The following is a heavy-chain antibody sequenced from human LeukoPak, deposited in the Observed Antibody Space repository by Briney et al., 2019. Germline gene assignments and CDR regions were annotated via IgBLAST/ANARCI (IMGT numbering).Heavy chain of an antibody. Sequence: GGSLRLSCAASGLTFSNAWMSWVRRAPGKGLEWVGRIKSKTDGGTTDYAAPVKGRFTISRDDSKNTLYLQMNSLKTEDTAVYYCTTGRGPDSSADPYFDYWGQGTLVTVSS. J-gene: IGHJ4*02. D-gene: IGHD3-22*01. V-gene: IGHV3-15*01. CDR3: TTGRGPDSSADPYFDY. CDR1: GLTFSNAW. CDR2: IKSKTDGGTT.